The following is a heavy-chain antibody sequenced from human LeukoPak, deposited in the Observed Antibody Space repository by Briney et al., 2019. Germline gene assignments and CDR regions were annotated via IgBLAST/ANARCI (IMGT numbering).Heavy chain of an antibody. V-gene: IGHV4-39*01. CDR1: GGSIRSSSYY. J-gene: IGHJ4*02. Sequence: PSETLSLTCTVSGGSIRSSSYYWGWIRQPPGKGLEWIGSIYYSGSTYYNPSLKSRVTISVDTSKNQFSLKLSSVAAADTAVYYCARGGRHYDFWSGYYKRKGYFDYWGQGTLVTVSS. D-gene: IGHD3-3*01. CDR3: ARGGRHYDFWSGYYKRKGYFDY. CDR2: IYYSGST.